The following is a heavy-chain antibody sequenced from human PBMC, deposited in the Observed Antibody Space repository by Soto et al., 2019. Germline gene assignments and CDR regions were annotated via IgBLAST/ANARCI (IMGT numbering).Heavy chain of an antibody. Sequence: DTRSLSWTVSGLALSRCSWSCIRQPPGKGLEWIGYISYSGSTHYNPSLKSRVTISGDTSKNQFSLKVSSVTAADTAVYYCARDGGNYSRVFAYWGQGTLVTFSS. J-gene: IGHJ4*02. CDR3: ARDGGNYSRVFAY. V-gene: IGHV4-59*01. CDR2: ISYSGST. CDR1: GLALSRCS. D-gene: IGHD1-26*01.